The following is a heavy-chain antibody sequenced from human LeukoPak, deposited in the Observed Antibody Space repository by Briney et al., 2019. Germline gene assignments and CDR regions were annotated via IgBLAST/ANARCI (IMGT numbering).Heavy chain of an antibody. CDR3: ARALWSGYSTDY. V-gene: IGHV3-21*01. CDR2: ISSSSSYI. J-gene: IGHJ4*02. Sequence: GGSLRLSCAASGFTFSSYSMNWVRQAPGKGLEWVSSISSSSSYIYYADSVKGRFTISRDNAKNTLYLQMNSLRAEDTAVYYCARALWSGYSTDYWGQGTLVTVSS. D-gene: IGHD3-3*01. CDR1: GFTFSSYS.